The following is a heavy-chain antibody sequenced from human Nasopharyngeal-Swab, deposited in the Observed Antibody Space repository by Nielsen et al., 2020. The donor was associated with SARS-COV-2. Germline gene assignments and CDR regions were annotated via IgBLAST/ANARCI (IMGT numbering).Heavy chain of an antibody. Sequence: SETLSLTCTVSGGSISSGSYYWSWIRQPAGKGLEWIGRIYTSGSTNYNPSLKSRVTISVDTSKNQFSLKLSSVTAADTAVYYCARQRQYQLLTYSYYYGMDVWGQGTTVTVSS. V-gene: IGHV4-61*02. CDR2: IYTSGST. J-gene: IGHJ6*02. CDR1: GGSISSGSYY. CDR3: ARQRQYQLLTYSYYYGMDV. D-gene: IGHD2-2*01.